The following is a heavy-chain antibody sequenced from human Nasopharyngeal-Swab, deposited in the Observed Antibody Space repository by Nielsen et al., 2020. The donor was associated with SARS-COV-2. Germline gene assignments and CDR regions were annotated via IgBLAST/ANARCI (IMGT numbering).Heavy chain of an antibody. CDR1: GGSISSYY. CDR3: ARYYYDSSGYPNFDY. CDR2: IYYSGST. D-gene: IGHD3-22*01. Sequence: SQTLSLTCTVSGGSISSYYWSWIRQPPGKGLEWIGYIYYSGSTNYNPSLKSRVTISVDTSKNQFSLKLSSVTAADPAVYYCARYYYDSSGYPNFDYWGQGTLVTVSS. J-gene: IGHJ4*02. V-gene: IGHV4-59*08.